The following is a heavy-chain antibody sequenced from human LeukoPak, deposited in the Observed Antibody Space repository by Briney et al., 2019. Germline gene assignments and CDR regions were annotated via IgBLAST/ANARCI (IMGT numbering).Heavy chain of an antibody. V-gene: IGHV3-33*05. CDR3: AKDSPRLTAWSNYYDSSGLDY. CDR1: GFTFSSYG. CDR2: ISYDGSKK. J-gene: IGHJ4*02. Sequence: GGSLRLSCAASGFTFSSYGMHWVRQAPGKGLEGVAVISYDGSKKYYADSVKGRFTISRDNSKKTLYLQMNSLRAEDTAVYYCAKDSPRLTAWSNYYDSSGLDYWGQRTLVPVFS. D-gene: IGHD3-22*01.